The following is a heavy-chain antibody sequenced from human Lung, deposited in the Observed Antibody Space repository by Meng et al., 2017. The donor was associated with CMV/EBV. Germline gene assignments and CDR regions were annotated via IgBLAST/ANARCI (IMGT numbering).Heavy chain of an antibody. CDR1: GFTFSSYW. D-gene: IGHD2-15*01. V-gene: IGHV3-7*01. J-gene: IGHJ6*02. CDR3: ARDSASVGSGYYYYYGMDV. Sequence: GGSLRLXCAASGFTFSSYWMSWVRQAPGKGLEWVANIKQDGSEKYYVDSVKGRFTISRDNAMNSLYLQMNSLRAEDTAVYYCARDSASVGSGYYYYYGMDVWGQGXTVTVSS. CDR2: IKQDGSEK.